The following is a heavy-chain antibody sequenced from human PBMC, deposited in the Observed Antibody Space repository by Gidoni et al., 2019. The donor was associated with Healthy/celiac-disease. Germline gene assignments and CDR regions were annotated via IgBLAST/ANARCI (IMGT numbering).Heavy chain of an antibody. CDR2: ITHIFGTA. Sequence: QVQLVQSGAEVKKPGSSVTVSCKASGGTFRSYAISWVRPAPGQGLEWMGGITHIFGTANYAQKVQGRSKNTADEATSKAYMGLSRRRAEDTAVDYWSRAGFPPPVYSRFVYWGQGTLVTVSS. D-gene: IGHD6-13*01. J-gene: IGHJ4*02. CDR1: GGTFRSYA. V-gene: IGHV1-69*01. CDR3: SRAGFPPPVYSRFVY.